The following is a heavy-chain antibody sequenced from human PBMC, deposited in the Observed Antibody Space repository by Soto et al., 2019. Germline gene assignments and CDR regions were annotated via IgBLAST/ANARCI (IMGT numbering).Heavy chain of an antibody. Sequence: SETLYLTCTVSCASISSSYWSWIRRPPWKGLEWVGYIYHRGSTKYNPSLKSRVTISVDTSNNQFSVKLSSVTAADTAVYYCARVWGLDYIDSWRQGTRVTVS. CDR1: CASISSSY. D-gene: IGHD7-27*01. V-gene: IGHV4-59*01. CDR3: ARVWGLDYIDS. CDR2: IYHRGST. J-gene: IGHJ4*02.